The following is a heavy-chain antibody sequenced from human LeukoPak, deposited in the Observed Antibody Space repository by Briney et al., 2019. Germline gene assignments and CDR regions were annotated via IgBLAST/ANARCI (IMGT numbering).Heavy chain of an antibody. CDR2: INSDESRT. CDR1: GFTFNNYW. Sequence: GGSLRLSCAASGFTFNNYWMHWVRHAPGKGLVWVSRINSDESRTAYADSVKGRFSISRDNAKNTLYLQMNSLRAEDMAVYYCARGYGDWFDPWGQGTLVTVSS. J-gene: IGHJ5*02. V-gene: IGHV3-74*01. D-gene: IGHD3-10*01. CDR3: ARGYGDWFDP.